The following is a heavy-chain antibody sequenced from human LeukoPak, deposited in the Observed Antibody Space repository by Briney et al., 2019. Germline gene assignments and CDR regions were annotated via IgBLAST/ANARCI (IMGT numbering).Heavy chain of an antibody. J-gene: IGHJ6*03. CDR1: GGTFSSYA. Sequence: GASVKVSCKASGGTFSSYAISWVRQAPGQGLEWMGGIIPIFGTANYAQKFQGRVTITADKSTSTAYMELSSLRSEDTAVYYCVSRVGPYYYYYMDVWGKGTTVTVSS. V-gene: IGHV1-69*06. CDR2: IIPIFGTA. D-gene: IGHD1-26*01. CDR3: VSRVGPYYYYYMDV.